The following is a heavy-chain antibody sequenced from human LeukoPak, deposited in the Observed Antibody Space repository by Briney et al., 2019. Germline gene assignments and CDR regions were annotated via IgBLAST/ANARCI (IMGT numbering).Heavy chain of an antibody. Sequence: ASVKVSCKASGYTFIAYYMHWVRQAPGQGLEWMGWIHPASGGTNYAQKFQGRVTMTRDTSISTAYMELSRLRSDDTAVYYCARGKGYYDSSGYYSYWGQGTLVTVSS. CDR2: IHPASGGT. V-gene: IGHV1-2*02. D-gene: IGHD3-22*01. CDR3: ARGKGYYDSSGYYSY. J-gene: IGHJ4*02. CDR1: GYTFIAYY.